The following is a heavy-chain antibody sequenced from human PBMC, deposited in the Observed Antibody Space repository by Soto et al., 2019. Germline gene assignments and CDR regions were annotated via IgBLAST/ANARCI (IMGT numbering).Heavy chain of an antibody. CDR3: ATASSSGSSGELDY. Sequence: QVQLQESGPGLVKPSETLSLTCTVSGGSISSFYWSWIRQSPGKGLEWIGYVYNSGSTDYNPSLLSRVTRSMDTSKNQFSLGVTSVNAADTAVYYCATASSSGSSGELDYWGQGTLGSVSS. CDR2: VYNSGST. D-gene: IGHD3-22*01. CDR1: GGSISSFY. J-gene: IGHJ4*02. V-gene: IGHV4-59*01.